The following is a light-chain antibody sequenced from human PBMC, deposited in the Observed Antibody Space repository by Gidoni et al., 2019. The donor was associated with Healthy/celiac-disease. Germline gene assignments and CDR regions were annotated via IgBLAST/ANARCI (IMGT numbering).Light chain of an antibody. Sequence: DIVMTQSPLSLPVTPGEPASISCRSSQSLLHSNGYNYLDWYLQKPGQSPQLLIYLGSNRASGVPDRFSGSGSGTDFTLKISRVEAEDAGVYYCMQALQTPYTFGQXTKLEIK. CDR2: LGS. CDR1: QSLLHSNGYNY. J-gene: IGKJ2*01. V-gene: IGKV2-28*01. CDR3: MQALQTPYT.